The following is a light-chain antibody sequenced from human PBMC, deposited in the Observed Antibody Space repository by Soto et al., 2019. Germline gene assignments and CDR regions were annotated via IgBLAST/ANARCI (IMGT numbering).Light chain of an antibody. CDR2: GAS. CDR1: QSVSSY. J-gene: IGKJ1*01. Sequence: EIVLTQSPGSLSLSPGERATLSCRASQSVSSYLAWYQQKPGQAPRLLIYGASSRATGFPDRFSGSGSGTDFSLTISSLEPEDSAVYYCQQYSSPPRTFGQGTKVEI. V-gene: IGKV3-20*01. CDR3: QQYSSPPRT.